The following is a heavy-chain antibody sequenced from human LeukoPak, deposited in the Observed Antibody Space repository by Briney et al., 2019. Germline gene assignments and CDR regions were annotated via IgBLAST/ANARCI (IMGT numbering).Heavy chain of an antibody. CDR2: IYHSGST. D-gene: IGHD5-24*01. V-gene: IGHV4-38-2*01. CDR3: ARLQSWFDP. J-gene: IGHJ5*02. Sequence: SETLFLTCAVSGYSISSGYYWGWIRQPPGKGLEWIGSIYHSGSTYYNPSLKSRVTISVDTSKNQFSLKLSSVTAADTAVYYCARLQSWFDPWGQGTLVTVSS. CDR1: GYSISSGYY.